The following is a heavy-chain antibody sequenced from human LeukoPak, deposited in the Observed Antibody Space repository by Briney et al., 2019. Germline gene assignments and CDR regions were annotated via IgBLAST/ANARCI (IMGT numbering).Heavy chain of an antibody. CDR1: GFVFSIYT. Sequence: GGSLRLSCSASGFVFSIYTMYWVRQAPGKGPEYVSTISGSGNGFSIYYADSVMGRFTISRDDSKSILYLQMNGLRSEDTAVYYCVKDFGRVRGTPDSWGQGTLVTVSS. D-gene: IGHD3-16*01. CDR3: VKDFGRVRGTPDS. J-gene: IGHJ4*02. CDR2: ISGSGNGFSI. V-gene: IGHV3-64D*06.